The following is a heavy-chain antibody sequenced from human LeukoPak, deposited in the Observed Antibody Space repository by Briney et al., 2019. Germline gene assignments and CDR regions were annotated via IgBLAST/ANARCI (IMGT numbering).Heavy chain of an antibody. D-gene: IGHD6-19*01. Sequence: KPSETLSLTCAVYGGFFSGYYWSWIRQPPGKGLEWIGEINHSGSTNYNPSLKSRVTISVDTSKNQFSLKLSSVTAADTAVYYCARGLAVAGTPDYFDYWGQGTLVTVSS. J-gene: IGHJ4*02. CDR3: ARGLAVAGTPDYFDY. CDR1: GGFFSGYY. CDR2: INHSGST. V-gene: IGHV4-34*01.